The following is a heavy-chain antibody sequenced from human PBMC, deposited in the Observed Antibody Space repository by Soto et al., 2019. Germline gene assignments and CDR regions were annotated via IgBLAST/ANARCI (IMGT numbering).Heavy chain of an antibody. CDR2: IKPGGSEK. D-gene: IGHD2-15*01. CDR1: GFTFSSYW. V-gene: IGHV3-7*01. J-gene: IGHJ4*02. CDR3: ARDYASCPGIY. Sequence: VGSLRLSCAASGFTFSSYWMSWVRQAPGKGLEWVANIKPGGSEKYYVDSVKGRFTISRDNAENSLNLQLNSLRAEDTAVYYCARDYASCPGIYCGQGALVTVSS.